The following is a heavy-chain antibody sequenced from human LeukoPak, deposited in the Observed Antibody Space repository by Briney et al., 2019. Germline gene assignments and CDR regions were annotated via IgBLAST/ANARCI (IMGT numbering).Heavy chain of an antibody. CDR3: AREDTAMVTADY. CDR2: IKQDGSEK. D-gene: IGHD5-18*01. CDR1: GFTFSSYA. V-gene: IGHV3-7*01. J-gene: IGHJ4*02. Sequence: GGSLRLSCAASGFTFSSYAMSWVRQAPGKGLEWVANIKQDGSEKYYVDSVKGRYTISRDNAKNSLYLQMNSLRAEDTAVYYCAREDTAMVTADYWGQGTLVTVSS.